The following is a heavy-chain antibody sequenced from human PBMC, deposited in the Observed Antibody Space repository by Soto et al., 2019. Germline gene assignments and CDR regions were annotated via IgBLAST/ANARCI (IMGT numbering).Heavy chain of an antibody. D-gene: IGHD3-16*01. V-gene: IGHV1-69*01. Sequence: QVQLVQSGPEVKKPGSSVKVSCKASGGTFRTYAVSWVRRAPGHGREWLGGIIPAHDTPNYEPSIEGRVTITTEESTKAANMEMHSLTSANIAFYYCSRDRSAYIMRTENSFYCIDFWGQGTTVTV. CDR2: IIPAHDTP. J-gene: IGHJ6*02. CDR1: GGTFRTYA. CDR3: SRDRSAYIMRTENSFYCIDF.